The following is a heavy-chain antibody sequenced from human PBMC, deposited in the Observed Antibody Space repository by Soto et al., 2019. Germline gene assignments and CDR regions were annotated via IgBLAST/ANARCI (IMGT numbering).Heavy chain of an antibody. CDR2: ISGSGGST. CDR3: AKGATIFEY. CDR1: VFTFSSYS. D-gene: IGHD5-12*01. J-gene: IGHJ4*02. V-gene: IGHV3-23*01. Sequence: EVQLLESGGGLVQPWGSLRLSCAASVFTFSSYSMSWVRQAPGKGLEWVSAISGSGGSTYYADSVKGRFTISRDNSKHTLYLQMNSLRAEDTDVYYCAKGATIFEYWGKGTLVTVSS.